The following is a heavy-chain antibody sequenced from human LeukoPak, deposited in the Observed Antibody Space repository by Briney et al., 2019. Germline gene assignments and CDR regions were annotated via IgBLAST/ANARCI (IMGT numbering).Heavy chain of an antibody. D-gene: IGHD3-10*01. CDR2: ISYDGSNK. V-gene: IGHV3-30-3*01. J-gene: IGHJ3*02. CDR1: GFTFSSYA. CDR3: ASAVIDGSGTSAFDI. Sequence: GRSLRLSCAASGFTFSSYAMHWVRQAPGKGLEWVAVISYDGSNKYYADSVKGRFTISRDNSKNTLYLQMNSLRAEDTAVYYCASAVIDGSGTSAFDIWGQGTMVTVSS.